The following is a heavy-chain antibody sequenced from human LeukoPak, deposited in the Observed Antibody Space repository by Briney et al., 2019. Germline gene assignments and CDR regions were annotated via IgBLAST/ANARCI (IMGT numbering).Heavy chain of an antibody. CDR2: IYTSGST. CDR1: GGSISSGSYY. Sequence: SQTLSLTCTVSGGSISSGSYYWSWIRQPAGKGLEWIGRIYTSGSTNYNPSLKSRVTISVDTSKNQFSLKLSSVTAADTAVYYCARDIAVAATDYYYYMDVWGKGTTVTVSS. V-gene: IGHV4-61*02. D-gene: IGHD6-19*01. J-gene: IGHJ6*03. CDR3: ARDIAVAATDYYYYMDV.